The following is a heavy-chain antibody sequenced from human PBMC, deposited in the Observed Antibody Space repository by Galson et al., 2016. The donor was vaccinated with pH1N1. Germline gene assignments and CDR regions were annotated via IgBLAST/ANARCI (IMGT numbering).Heavy chain of an antibody. CDR1: SGYY. D-gene: IGHD2-15*01. V-gene: IGHV4-38-2*01. Sequence: SGYYWGWIRQPPGKGLEWIATIYHSGTTYYNPSLKSRLSISVDTSKNQFSLTVNSVTAADTAVYYCARHETLTGGSCYFFEYWGQGTLVSVSS. J-gene: IGHJ4*02. CDR2: IYHSGTT. CDR3: ARHETLTGGSCYFFEY.